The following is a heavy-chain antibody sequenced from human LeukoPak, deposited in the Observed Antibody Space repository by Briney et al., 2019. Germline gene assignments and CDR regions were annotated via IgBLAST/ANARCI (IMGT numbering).Heavy chain of an antibody. CDR2: VYYSGST. CDR3: ARHGDSYGRPYYFDY. CDR1: GGSISSYY. D-gene: IGHD5-18*01. J-gene: IGHJ4*02. Sequence: SETLSLTCTVSGGSISSYYWSWIRQPPGKGLEWIGYVYYSGSTNYNPSLKSRVTISVDTSKNQFSLKLSSVTAADTAVYYCARHGDSYGRPYYFDYWGQGTLVTVSS. V-gene: IGHV4-59*08.